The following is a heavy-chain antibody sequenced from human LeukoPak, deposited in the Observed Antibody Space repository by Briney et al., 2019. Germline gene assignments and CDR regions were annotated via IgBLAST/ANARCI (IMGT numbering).Heavy chain of an antibody. CDR2: INHSGST. CDR3: AGDGSSWYYFDY. CDR1: GGSFSGYY. J-gene: IGHJ4*02. D-gene: IGHD6-13*01. V-gene: IGHV4-34*01. Sequence: TSETLSLTCAVYGGSFSGYYWSWIRQPPGKGLEWIGEINHSGSTNYNPSLKSRVTISVDTSKNQFSLKLSSVTAADTAVYYCAGDGSSWYYFDYWGQGTLVTVSS.